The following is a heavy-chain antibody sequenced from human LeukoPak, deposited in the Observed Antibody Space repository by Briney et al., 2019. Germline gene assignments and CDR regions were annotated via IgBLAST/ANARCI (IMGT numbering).Heavy chain of an antibody. J-gene: IGHJ3*02. Sequence: GWSLRLSCVASGFPFGSFALHWVRQAPGKGLEWVSAISGSGGSTYYADSVKGRFTISRDNAKNSLYLQMNSLRAEDTAVYYCMSTVVVPAAPVEDAFDIWGQGTMVTVSS. CDR2: ISGSGGST. CDR1: GFPFGSFA. D-gene: IGHD2-2*01. CDR3: MSTVVVPAAPVEDAFDI. V-gene: IGHV3-23*01.